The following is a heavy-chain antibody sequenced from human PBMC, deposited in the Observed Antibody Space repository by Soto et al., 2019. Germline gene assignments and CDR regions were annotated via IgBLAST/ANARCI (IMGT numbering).Heavy chain of an antibody. CDR3: AKDWAYYYDSSGFDY. V-gene: IGHV3-30*18. CDR1: GFTFSSYG. CDR2: ISYDESNE. J-gene: IGHJ4*02. Sequence: GESLKISCAASGFTFSSYGMYWVRQAPGKGLEWVAVISYDESNEYYADSVKGRFTISRDNSKNTLYLQMNSLRAEDTAVYYCAKDWAYYYDSSGFDYWGQGTLVTVSS. D-gene: IGHD3-22*01.